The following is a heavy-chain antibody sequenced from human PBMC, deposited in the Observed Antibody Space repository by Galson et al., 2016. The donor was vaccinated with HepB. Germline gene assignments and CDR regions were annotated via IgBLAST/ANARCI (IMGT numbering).Heavy chain of an antibody. J-gene: IGHJ4*02. CDR2: IYYSGST. CDR1: GGSISTGGFY. D-gene: IGHD3-10*01. Sequence: TLSLTCTVSGGSISTGGFYWSWIRQHPGKGLEWIGYIYYSGSTYYNPSLKSRVTISVDTSKTQFSLKLCSVTAADTAVYYCASAGGFLVDSWGQRTLVTVSS. V-gene: IGHV4-31*03. CDR3: ASAGGFLVDS.